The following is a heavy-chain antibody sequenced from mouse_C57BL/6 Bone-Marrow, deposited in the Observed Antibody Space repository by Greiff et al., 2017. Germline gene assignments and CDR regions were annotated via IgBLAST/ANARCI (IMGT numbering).Heavy chain of an antibody. Sequence: EVKVVESEGGLVQPGSSMKLSCTASGFTFSDYYMAWVRQVPEKGLEWVANINYDGSSTYYLDSLKSRFIISRDNAKNILYLQMSSLKSEDTATYYCAREGITTVVATSLDRYFDVWGTGTTVTVAS. CDR2: INYDGSST. CDR3: AREGITTVVATSLDRYFDV. D-gene: IGHD1-1*01. CDR1: GFTFSDYY. V-gene: IGHV5-16*01. J-gene: IGHJ1*03.